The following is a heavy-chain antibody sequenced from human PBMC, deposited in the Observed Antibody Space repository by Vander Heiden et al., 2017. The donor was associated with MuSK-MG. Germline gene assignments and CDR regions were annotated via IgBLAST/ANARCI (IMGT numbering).Heavy chain of an antibody. CDR1: GFTFSRYA. D-gene: IGHD6-19*01. J-gene: IGHJ4*02. Sequence: EVQLLESGGGLVQPGGSLSLPCAASGFTFSRYAMSWVRQAPGKRVEWVSAIGGSGGSTYYADAVKGRFTISRDNSKNTLYLQMNSLRAEDTAVYYCAKRSGWYSRVFDYWGQGTLVTVSS. V-gene: IGHV3-23*01. CDR2: IGGSGGST. CDR3: AKRSGWYSRVFDY.